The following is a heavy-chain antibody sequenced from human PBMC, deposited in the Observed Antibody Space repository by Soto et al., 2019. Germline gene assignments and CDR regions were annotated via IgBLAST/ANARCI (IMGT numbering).Heavy chain of an antibody. V-gene: IGHV1-69*01. CDR1: GGPFSSYA. CDR3: ARDPEVVLTVPNADLYYYFGMDV. Sequence: QVPLVQSGAAVKKPGSSFKVSCKASGGPFSSYAISWVRQAPGQGLEWLGGIIPIFGTANYAQKFQGRVTITEDESTSTAYMEQSSLRSEDTAVYYCARDPEVVLTVPNADLYYYFGMDVWGQGTTVTVSS. CDR2: IIPIFGTA. D-gene: IGHD2-8*02. J-gene: IGHJ6*02.